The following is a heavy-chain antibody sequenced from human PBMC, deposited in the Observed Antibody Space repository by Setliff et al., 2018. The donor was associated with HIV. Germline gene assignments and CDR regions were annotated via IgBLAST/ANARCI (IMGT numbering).Heavy chain of an antibody. D-gene: IGHD4-17*01. J-gene: IGHJ3*02. Sequence: PGGSLRLSCAASGFTISNDWMTWVRQAPGKGLEWVANVKKDESEKYYVASVKGRFTISRDNAKNSLYLQMNNLRAEDTALYYCARDRDDFGDPEAADIWGQGTMVTVSS. CDR2: VKKDESEK. CDR1: GFTISNDW. CDR3: ARDRDDFGDPEAADI. V-gene: IGHV3-7*03.